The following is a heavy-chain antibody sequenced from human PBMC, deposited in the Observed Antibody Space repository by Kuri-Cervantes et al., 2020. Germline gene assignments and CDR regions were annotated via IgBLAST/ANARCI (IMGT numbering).Heavy chain of an antibody. CDR3: ARGRWQQLVPPFGY. D-gene: IGHD6-13*01. J-gene: IGHJ4*02. V-gene: IGHV3-30*03. CDR2: ISYDGSNK. CDR1: GFTFSSYG. Sequence: GGSLRLSCAASGFTFSSYGMHWVRQAPGKGLEWVAVISYDGSNKYYADSVKGRFTISRDNSKNTLDLQMNSLRAEDTAVYYCARGRWQQLVPPFGYWGQGTLVTVSS.